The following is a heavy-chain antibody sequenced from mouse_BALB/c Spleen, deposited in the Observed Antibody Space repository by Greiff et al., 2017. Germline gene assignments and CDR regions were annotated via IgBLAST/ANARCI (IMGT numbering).Heavy chain of an antibody. V-gene: IGHV5-17*02. D-gene: IGHD2-10*02. Sequence: EVQGVESGGGLVQPGGSRKLSCAASGFTFSSFGMHWVRQAPEKGLEWVAYISSGSSTIYYADTVKGRFTISRDNPKNTLFLQMTSLRSEDTAMYYCARSPYGNYDYAMDYWGQGTSVTVSS. CDR2: ISSGSSTI. CDR3: ARSPYGNYDYAMDY. J-gene: IGHJ4*01. CDR1: GFTFSSFG.